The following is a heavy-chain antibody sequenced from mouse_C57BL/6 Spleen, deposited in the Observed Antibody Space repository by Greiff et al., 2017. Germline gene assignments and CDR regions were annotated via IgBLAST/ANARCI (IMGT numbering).Heavy chain of an antibody. CDR1: GYTFTSYW. V-gene: IGHV1-55*01. CDR2: IYPGSGST. J-gene: IGHJ3*01. Sequence: QVQLQQPGAELVKPGASVKMSCKASGYTFTSYWITWVKQRPGQGLEWIGDIYPGSGSTNYNEKFKSKATLTVDTSSSTAYMQLSSLTSEDSAVYYCARSEYSSGRFAYWGKGTLVTVSA. D-gene: IGHD3-1*01. CDR3: ARSEYSSGRFAY.